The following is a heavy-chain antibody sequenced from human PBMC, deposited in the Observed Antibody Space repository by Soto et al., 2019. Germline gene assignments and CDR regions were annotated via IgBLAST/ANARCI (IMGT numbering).Heavy chain of an antibody. J-gene: IGHJ4*02. CDR3: AATPRY. Sequence: SETNPLTKSVAEGNSVSYDWSWIRQPPGKGLEWIGYIYYSGSTDYNPSLKSRVTMSIDTSQNQVSLKLTSVTTADTAVYYCAATPRYWGPGTLVTV. CDR2: IYYSGST. D-gene: IGHD2-15*01. CDR1: EGNSVSYD. V-gene: IGHV4-59*01.